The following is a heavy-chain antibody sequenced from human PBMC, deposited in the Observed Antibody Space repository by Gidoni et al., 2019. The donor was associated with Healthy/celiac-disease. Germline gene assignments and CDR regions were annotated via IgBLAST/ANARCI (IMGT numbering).Heavy chain of an antibody. Sequence: QLQLQESGPGLVKPSETLYLTCTVSGGSLSSSSYYWGWIRQPPGKGLEWIGSIYYSGSTYYNPSLKSRVTISVDTSKNQFSLKLSSVTAADTAVYYCARDRGYCSSTSCARAFDYWSQGTLVTVSS. CDR3: ARDRGYCSSTSCARAFDY. J-gene: IGHJ4*02. D-gene: IGHD2-2*01. CDR2: IYYSGST. CDR1: GGSLSSSSYY. V-gene: IGHV4-39*02.